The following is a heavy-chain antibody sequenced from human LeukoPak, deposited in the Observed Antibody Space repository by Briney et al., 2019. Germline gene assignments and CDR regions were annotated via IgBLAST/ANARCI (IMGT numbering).Heavy chain of an antibody. D-gene: IGHD2-8*01. V-gene: IGHV1-69*06. J-gene: IGHJ3*02. Sequence: GASVKVSCKASGYTFTSYDINWVRQATGQGLEWMGEIIPIFGTTTYAQKFQGRVTITADKSTNTAYMELSSLRSEDTAMYYCARRYCTNGICYDDRGTFDIWGQGTMVTVSS. CDR3: ARRYCTNGICYDDRGTFDI. CDR2: IIPIFGTT. CDR1: GYTFTSYD.